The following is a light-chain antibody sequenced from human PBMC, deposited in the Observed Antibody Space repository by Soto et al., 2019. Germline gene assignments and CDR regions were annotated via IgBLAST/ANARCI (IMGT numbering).Light chain of an antibody. Sequence: DIQMTQSPSSLSASVGDRVSITCRASQSISNYLNWYQQKPGEAPIVLIYAASRLQSGVPPRFSGGGSGTDFTLTISTLQPEDFATYYCQQSYITPWTFGQGTKVEV. J-gene: IGKJ1*01. V-gene: IGKV1-39*01. CDR3: QQSYITPWT. CDR1: QSISNY. CDR2: AAS.